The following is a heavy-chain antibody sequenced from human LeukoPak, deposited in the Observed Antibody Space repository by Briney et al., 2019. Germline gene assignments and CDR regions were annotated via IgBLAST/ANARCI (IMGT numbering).Heavy chain of an antibody. V-gene: IGHV3-30-3*02. Sequence: GGSLRLSCAASGFTFVGHAMVWFRQAPGKGLDWVAVISYDGGFQSYADSVRGRFTISRDNSKNEVYLQMVSLRPEDTAVYYCAKTMVRGVNNGMDVCGQGTTVTVSS. CDR1: GFTFVGHA. D-gene: IGHD3-10*01. CDR2: ISYDGGFQ. CDR3: AKTMVRGVNNGMDV. J-gene: IGHJ6*02.